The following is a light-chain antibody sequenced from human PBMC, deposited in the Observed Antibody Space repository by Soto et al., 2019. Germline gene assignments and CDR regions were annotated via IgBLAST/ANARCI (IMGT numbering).Light chain of an antibody. CDR1: QDINNY. V-gene: IGKV1-33*01. Sequence: DIQMTQSPSSLSASVGDRVTITCPASQDINNYLNWYQQKPGKAPKLLVYDASTLEAGVPSRFSGSGSGTHFTFTITSLQPEDFATYFCHQYDNLPLTFGGGTKVDIK. CDR2: DAS. J-gene: IGKJ4*01. CDR3: HQYDNLPLT.